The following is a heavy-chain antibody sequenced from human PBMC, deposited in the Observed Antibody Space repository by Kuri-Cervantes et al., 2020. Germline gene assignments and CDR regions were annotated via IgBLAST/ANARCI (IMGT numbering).Heavy chain of an antibody. CDR2: LSGSGRNT. Sequence: GGSLRLSCAASGFTLSSYAMSWVRQAPGKGLEWVSTLSGSGRNTYYAVSVKGRFTISRDNSKNTLYLQMNSLRAENAAVYYCAKSGMATVGGQHYYYGMDVWGQGTTVTVSS. V-gene: IGHV3-23*01. CDR1: GFTLSSYA. CDR3: AKSGMATVGGQHYYYGMDV. D-gene: IGHD6-19*01. J-gene: IGHJ6*02.